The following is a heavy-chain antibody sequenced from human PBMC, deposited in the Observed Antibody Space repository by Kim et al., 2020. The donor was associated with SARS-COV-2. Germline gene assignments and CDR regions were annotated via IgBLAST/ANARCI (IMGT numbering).Heavy chain of an antibody. V-gene: IGHV1-46*01. CDR1: GYTFTSYY. CDR2: INPSGRST. D-gene: IGHD2-2*01. CDR3: ASHDRSSTSCPFDY. Sequence: ASVKVSCKASGYTFTSYYMHWVRQAPGQGLEWMGIINPSGRSTSYAQKFQGRVTMTRDTSTSTAYMERSSLRSEDTAVYYCASHDRSSTSCPFDYWGQGTLVTVSA. J-gene: IGHJ4*02.